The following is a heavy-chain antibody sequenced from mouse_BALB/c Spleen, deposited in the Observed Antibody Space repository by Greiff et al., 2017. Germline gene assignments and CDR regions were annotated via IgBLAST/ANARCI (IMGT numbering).Heavy chain of an antibody. CDR2: INPSNGRT. D-gene: IGHD1-2*01. Sequence: QVQLQQPGAELVKPGASVKLSCKASGYTFTSYWMHWVTQRPGQGLEWIGEINPSNGRTNYNEKFKSKATLTVDKSSSTAYMQLSSLTSEDSAVYYCAKITTATLYYYAMDYWGQGTSVTVSS. CDR3: AKITTATLYYYAMDY. CDR1: GYTFTSYW. V-gene: IGHV1S81*02. J-gene: IGHJ4*01.